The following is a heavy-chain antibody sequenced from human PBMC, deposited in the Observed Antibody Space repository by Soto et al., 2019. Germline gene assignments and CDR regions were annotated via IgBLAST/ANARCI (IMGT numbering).Heavy chain of an antibody. CDR3: ARPYCSGGSCYSVYYYGMDV. J-gene: IGHJ6*02. V-gene: IGHV3-33*01. D-gene: IGHD2-15*01. CDR2: IWYDGSNK. Sequence: LRLSCAASGFTFSSYGMHWVRQAPGKGLEWVAVIWYDGSNKYYADSVKGRFTISRDNSKNTLYLQMNSLRAEDTAVYYCARPYCSGGSCYSVYYYGMDVWGQGTTVTSP. CDR1: GFTFSSYG.